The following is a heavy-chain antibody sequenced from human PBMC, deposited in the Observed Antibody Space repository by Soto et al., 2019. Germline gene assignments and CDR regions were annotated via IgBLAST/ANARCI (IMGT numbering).Heavy chain of an antibody. CDR3: PIEGPGFDS. CDR2: IRSKANTYAT. J-gene: IGHJ4*02. V-gene: IGHV3-73*02. Sequence: EVQLVESGGGLVQPGGSLQLSCAASGFTFSVSAMHWVRQACGRGLEWVGRIRSKANTYATAYAASLKGRFTISRDDSKNTASLQMNSLKTEVTAIYYCPIEGPGFDSWGQGTLVTVSS. CDR1: GFTFSVSA. D-gene: IGHD7-27*01.